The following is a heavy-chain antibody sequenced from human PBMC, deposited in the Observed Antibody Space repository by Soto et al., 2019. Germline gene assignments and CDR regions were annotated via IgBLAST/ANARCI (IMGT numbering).Heavy chain of an antibody. J-gene: IGHJ4*02. V-gene: IGHV3-11*01. CDR3: ARDYFYGSGSYSSYYFDP. Sequence: QVQLVESGGGLVKPGGSLRLSCAASGFTFGDYYMSWIRQAPGKGLEWVSYISTSGNTIDYADSVKGRFTISRDSAKNSRYLQMNSLRAEDTAVYYCARDYFYGSGSYSSYYFDPWDQGTLVTVSS. CDR1: GFTFGDYY. D-gene: IGHD3-10*01. CDR2: ISTSGNTI.